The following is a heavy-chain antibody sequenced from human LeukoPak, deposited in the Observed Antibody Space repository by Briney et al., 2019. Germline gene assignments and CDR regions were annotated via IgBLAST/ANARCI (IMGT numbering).Heavy chain of an antibody. D-gene: IGHD1-7*01. CDR1: GYTFTGYN. Sequence: ASVKVSCKASGYTFTGYNMQWLRQAPGQGLEWMGWINPNSGGTNYAQKFQGRVTMTRDTSTSTVYMELSSLKSDDTAVYYCARGGGPGNYPFDFWGQGTLVTVSS. V-gene: IGHV1-2*02. CDR2: INPNSGGT. CDR3: ARGGGPGNYPFDF. J-gene: IGHJ4*02.